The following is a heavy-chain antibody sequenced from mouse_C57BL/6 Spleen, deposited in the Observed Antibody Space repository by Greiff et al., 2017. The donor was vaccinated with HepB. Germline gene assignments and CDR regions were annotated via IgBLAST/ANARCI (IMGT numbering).Heavy chain of an antibody. J-gene: IGHJ2*01. CDR1: GYTFTSYW. Sequence: VQLQQPGAELVKPGASVKLSCKASGYTFTSYWMHWVKQRPGQGLEWIGMIHPNSGSTNYNEKFKSKATLTVDKSSSTAYMQLSSRTSEDSAVYYCARRGAQATEVDYWGQGTTLTVSS. D-gene: IGHD3-2*02. V-gene: IGHV1-64*01. CDR3: ARRGAQATEVDY. CDR2: IHPNSGST.